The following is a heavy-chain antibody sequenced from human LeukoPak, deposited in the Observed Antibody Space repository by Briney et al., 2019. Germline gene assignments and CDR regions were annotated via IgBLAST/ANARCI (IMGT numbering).Heavy chain of an antibody. J-gene: IGHJ6*03. Sequence: SETLSLTCTVSGYSISSGYYWGWIRQPPGKGLEWIGSIYHSGSTYYNPSLKSRVTISVDTSKNQFSLKLSSVTAADTAVYYCARGVVVVVAATLYYYYYMDVWGKGTTVTVSS. CDR2: IYHSGST. CDR1: GYSISSGYY. D-gene: IGHD2-15*01. V-gene: IGHV4-38-2*02. CDR3: ARGVVVVVAATLYYYYYMDV.